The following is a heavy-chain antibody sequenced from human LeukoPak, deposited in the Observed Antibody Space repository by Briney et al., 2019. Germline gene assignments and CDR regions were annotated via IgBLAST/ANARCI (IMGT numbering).Heavy chain of an antibody. V-gene: IGHV3-30*02. Sequence: PGGSLRLSCATSGLTFTSHGFHWVRQAAGKGLEWVVFIRNDGSDTYHANSVKGRFSISRDNSKNTVYLHMNSLRAEDTAVYYCARDRGKDYFDNWGQGTQVTVSS. J-gene: IGHJ4*02. CDR3: ARDRGKDYFDN. CDR2: IRNDGSDT. CDR1: GLTFTSHG. D-gene: IGHD4-23*01.